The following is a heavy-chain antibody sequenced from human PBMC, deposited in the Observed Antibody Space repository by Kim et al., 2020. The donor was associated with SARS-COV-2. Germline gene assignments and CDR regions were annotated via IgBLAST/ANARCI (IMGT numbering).Heavy chain of an antibody. CDR3: ARGEIITIFGVVITPWWFDP. Sequence: ASVKVSCKASGYTFTSYDINWVRQATGQGLEWMGWMNPNSGNTGYAQKFQGRVTMTRNTSISTAYMELSSLRSEDTAVYYFARGEIITIFGVVITPWWFDPWGQGSQVTVSS. V-gene: IGHV1-8*01. D-gene: IGHD3-3*01. CDR1: GYTFTSYD. J-gene: IGHJ5*02. CDR2: MNPNSGNT.